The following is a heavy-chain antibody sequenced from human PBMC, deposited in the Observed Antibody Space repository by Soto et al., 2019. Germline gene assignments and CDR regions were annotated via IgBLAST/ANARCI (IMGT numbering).Heavy chain of an antibody. V-gene: IGHV3-30*03. CDR1: GLTLSTYD. D-gene: IGHD3-10*02. CDR3: ASGMFRGGTSTPEFDY. J-gene: IGHJ4*02. CDR2: ISYDGNYK. Sequence: GGSLRLSCAASGLTLSTYDIHWVRQAPGKGLEWVSSISYDGNYKYSADSVRGRFTISRDNSKNIVFLEINSLRAEDTAVYSCASGMFRGGTSTPEFDYWGQGTLVTVSS.